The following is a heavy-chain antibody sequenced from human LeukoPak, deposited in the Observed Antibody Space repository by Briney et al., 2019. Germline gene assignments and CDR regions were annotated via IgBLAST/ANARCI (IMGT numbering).Heavy chain of an antibody. Sequence: GGSLRLSCVASGFTFSNYWMHWFRQTPGKGLVWVSRINTDGSSTNYADSVTGRFTISRDNAKNTLYLQMNSLRAEDTAVYYCARGFLHRGWGQGTLVTVSS. D-gene: IGHD2-21*01. J-gene: IGHJ4*02. CDR1: GFTFSNYW. CDR2: INTDGSST. V-gene: IGHV3-74*01. CDR3: ARGFLHRG.